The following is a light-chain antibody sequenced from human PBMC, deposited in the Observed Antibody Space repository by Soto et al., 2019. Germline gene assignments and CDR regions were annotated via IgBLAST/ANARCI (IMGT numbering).Light chain of an antibody. CDR2: GAS. V-gene: IGKV3-15*01. J-gene: IGKJ1*01. Sequence: EVVMTQFPATQSVSPGERVTLSCRASQSVVTNLAWYQHKPGQAPRLLIHGASTRATGFPDRFSGSGSGTDFTLIITNLQSEDFALYYCQQYNRWPLTFGQGTKVDIK. CDR1: QSVVTN. CDR3: QQYNRWPLT.